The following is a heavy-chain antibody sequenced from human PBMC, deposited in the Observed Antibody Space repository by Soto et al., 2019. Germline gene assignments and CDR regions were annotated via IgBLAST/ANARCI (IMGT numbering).Heavy chain of an antibody. D-gene: IGHD6-19*01. J-gene: IGHJ4*02. CDR1: GLTFSNYA. V-gene: IGHV3-30-3*01. CDR2: ISYDGSNK. Sequence: PGGSLRLSCATSGLTFSNYAMHWVRQAPGKGLEWVAVISYDGSNKYYADSVKGRFTISRDNSKNTLYLQMNSLRAEDTAVYYCARPPPFIAVAAYFDYWGQGTLVTVS. CDR3: ARPPPFIAVAAYFDY.